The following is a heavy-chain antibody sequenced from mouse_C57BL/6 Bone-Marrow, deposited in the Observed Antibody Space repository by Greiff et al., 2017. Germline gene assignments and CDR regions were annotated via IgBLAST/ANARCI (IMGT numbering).Heavy chain of an antibody. V-gene: IGHV1-4*01. J-gene: IGHJ2*01. CDR2: INPSSGYT. Sequence: QVQLQQSGAELARPGASVKMSCKASGYTFTSYTMHWVKQRPGPGLEWIGYINPSSGYTKYNQKFKDKATLTADKSSSTASMQLRSLTSEDSAVYYCAKSIYYGSYYFDYWGQGTTLTVSS. D-gene: IGHD2-1*01. CDR1: GYTFTSYT. CDR3: AKSIYYGSYYFDY.